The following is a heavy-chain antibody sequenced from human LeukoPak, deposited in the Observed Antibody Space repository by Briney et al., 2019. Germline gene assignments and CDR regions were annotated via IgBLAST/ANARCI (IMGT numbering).Heavy chain of an antibody. D-gene: IGHD3-16*01. J-gene: IGHJ6*02. Sequence: GGSLRLSCAASGFTFSNYAVMWVRQAPGKGLEWVSLITTSGDRTYYADSVKGRFTISRDNAKNTLYLHINSLRAEDTAVFYCVRGAYYFYGMDVWGQGTTVTASS. CDR3: VRGAYYFYGMDV. CDR1: GFTFSNYA. V-gene: IGHV3-23*01. CDR2: ITTSGDRT.